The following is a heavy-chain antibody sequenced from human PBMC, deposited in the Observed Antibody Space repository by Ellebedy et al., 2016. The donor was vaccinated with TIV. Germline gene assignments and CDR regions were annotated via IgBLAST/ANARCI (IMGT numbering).Heavy chain of an antibody. CDR2: ISSSSSST. Sequence: GESLKISCAASGFTFSDYYMSWIRQAPGKGLEWVSYISSSSSSTNYADSVKGRFNISRDNSKNSLYLRMNSLRAEDTAVYYCERDSYGSGSYSSDWGQGTLVTVSS. V-gene: IGHV3-11*06. D-gene: IGHD3-10*01. CDR1: GFTFSDYY. CDR3: ERDSYGSGSYSSD. J-gene: IGHJ4*02.